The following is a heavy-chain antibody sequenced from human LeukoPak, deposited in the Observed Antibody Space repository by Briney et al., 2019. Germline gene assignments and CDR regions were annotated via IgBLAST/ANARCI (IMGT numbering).Heavy chain of an antibody. Sequence: PSETLSLTCTVSGGSIRSSYYYWGWIRQPPGKGLEWIGSIYYSGSTYYNPSLKSRVTISVDTSKNQFSLKLSSVTAADTAVYYCARRFLTIDNWFDPWGQGTLVTVSS. CDR2: IYYSGST. CDR3: ARRFLTIDNWFDP. V-gene: IGHV4-39*01. D-gene: IGHD3-3*01. CDR1: GGSIRSSYYY. J-gene: IGHJ5*02.